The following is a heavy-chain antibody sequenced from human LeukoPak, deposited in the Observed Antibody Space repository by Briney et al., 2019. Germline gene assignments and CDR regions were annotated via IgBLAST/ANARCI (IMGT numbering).Heavy chain of an antibody. J-gene: IGHJ4*02. CDR1: GGSFSGYY. CDR2: IYYSGST. D-gene: IGHD6-13*01. V-gene: IGHV4-34*10. Sequence: PSETLSLTCAVYGGSFSGYYWSWIRQPPGKGLEWIGYIYYSGSTYYNPSLKSRVTMSVDTSKNQFSLKLSSVTAVDTAVYYCARIEQQLVIDYWGQGTLVTVSS. CDR3: ARIEQQLVIDY.